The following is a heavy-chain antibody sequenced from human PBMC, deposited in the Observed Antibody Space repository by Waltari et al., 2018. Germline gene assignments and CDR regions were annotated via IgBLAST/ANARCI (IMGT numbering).Heavy chain of an antibody. CDR2: IHHSGSI. CDR1: GESFMGYY. D-gene: IGHD6-13*01. CDR3: VRGKMYSRPYFDY. J-gene: IGHJ4*02. V-gene: IGHV4-34*01. Sequence: QMQLQQCGAGLLKPSETLSLTCAVSGESFMGYYWNWLRQPPGRGLEWIGEIHHSGSINYNPSLESRITISQDMSKNQFSLKLTSVTAADSAVYYCVRGKMYSRPYFDYWGQGTLVTVSS.